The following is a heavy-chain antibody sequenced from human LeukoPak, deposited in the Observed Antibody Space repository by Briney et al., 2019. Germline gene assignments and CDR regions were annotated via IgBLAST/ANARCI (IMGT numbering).Heavy chain of an antibody. CDR2: ISYNGNQ. CDR3: ARGGIMREVDV. Sequence: GGSLRLSCEASGFTFVNCGFHWVRQAPVKALEWVAFISYNGNQKYGDSVKGRFTISRDNSKSTLYLQMNGLRPEDTAVYYCARGGIMREVDVWGKGTTVTISS. CDR1: GFTFVNCG. J-gene: IGHJ6*04. D-gene: IGHD3-16*01. V-gene: IGHV3-30-3*01.